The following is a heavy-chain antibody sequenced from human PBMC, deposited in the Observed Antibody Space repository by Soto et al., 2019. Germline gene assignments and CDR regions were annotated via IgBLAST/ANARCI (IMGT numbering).Heavy chain of an antibody. CDR2: ISAYNGNT. Sequence: QVQLVQSGAEVKKPGASVKVSCKASGYTFTSYGISWVRQAPGQGLEWMGWISAYNGNTNYAQKIQGRVTMTTDTSTSTAYMELRSLRSDDTAVYDCAVPVGSYYDSALWYWGQGTLVTVSS. CDR1: GYTFTSYG. D-gene: IGHD1-26*01. J-gene: IGHJ4*02. V-gene: IGHV1-18*01. CDR3: AVPVGSYYDSALWY.